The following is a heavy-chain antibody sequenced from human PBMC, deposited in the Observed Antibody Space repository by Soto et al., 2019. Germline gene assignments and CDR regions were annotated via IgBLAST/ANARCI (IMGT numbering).Heavy chain of an antibody. J-gene: IGHJ6*02. Sequence: NPGGSLRLSCAASGFTFSDYYMSWIRQAPGKGLEWVSYISSSSSYTNYADSVKGRFTISRDNAKNSLYLQMNSLRAEDTAVYYCARDQRCSSTSCYTSRKVYYGMDVWGQGTTVTVSS. CDR3: ARDQRCSSTSCYTSRKVYYGMDV. CDR2: ISSSSSYT. D-gene: IGHD2-2*02. V-gene: IGHV3-11*06. CDR1: GFTFSDYY.